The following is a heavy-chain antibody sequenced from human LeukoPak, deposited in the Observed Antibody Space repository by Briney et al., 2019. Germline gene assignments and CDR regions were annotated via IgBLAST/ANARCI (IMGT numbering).Heavy chain of an antibody. CDR2: ISSSGSTI. D-gene: IGHD6-19*01. J-gene: IGHJ4*02. CDR1: GFTFSDYY. V-gene: IGHV3-11*04. Sequence: GGSLRLSCAASGFTFSDYYMSWIRQAPGKGLEWVSYISSSGSTIYYAHSVKGRFTLSRDNAKNSLYLQMNSLSAEDTAVYYCARYCSGWYYFDYWGQGTLVTVSS. CDR3: ARYCSGWYYFDY.